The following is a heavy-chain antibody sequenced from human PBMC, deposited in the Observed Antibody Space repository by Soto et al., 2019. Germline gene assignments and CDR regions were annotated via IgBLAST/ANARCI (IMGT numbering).Heavy chain of an antibody. V-gene: IGHV4-30-4*01. D-gene: IGHD2-15*01. CDR2: IYYSGST. CDR1: GGSISSGDYY. J-gene: IGHJ5*02. CDR3: ARVGVVAATPSRWFDP. Sequence: QVQLQESGPGLVKPSQTLSLTCTVSGGSISSGDYYWSWIRQPPGKGLEWIGYIYYSGSTYYNPSLKGRVTISVDTSKNQFSLKLSSVTAADTAVYYCARVGVVAATPSRWFDPWGQGTLVTVSS.